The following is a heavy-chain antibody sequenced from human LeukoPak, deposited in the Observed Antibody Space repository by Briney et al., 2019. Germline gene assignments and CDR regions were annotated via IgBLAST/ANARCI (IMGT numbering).Heavy chain of an antibody. CDR3: ARGKPTLFLRLPQMATNEGNFDY. D-gene: IGHD5-24*01. CDR1: GGSISTSNSY. V-gene: IGHV4-39*01. J-gene: IGHJ4*02. CDR2: IYYSGNT. Sequence: SETLSLTCTVSGGSISTSNSYWGWIRQPPGKGLEWIGSIYYSGNTYYNASLKSQVSISIDTSKNQFSLKLSSVTAADTAVYYCARGKPTLFLRLPQMATNEGNFDYWGQGTLVTVSS.